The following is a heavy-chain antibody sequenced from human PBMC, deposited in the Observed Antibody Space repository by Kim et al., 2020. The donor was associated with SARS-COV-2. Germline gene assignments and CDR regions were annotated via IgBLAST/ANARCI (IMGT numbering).Heavy chain of an antibody. J-gene: IGHJ4*02. D-gene: IGHD4-17*01. V-gene: IGHV3-33*01. CDR3: ARDDYGDYIAFVY. Sequence: YADSVKGRFTISRDNSKNTLYLQMNSLRAEDTAVYYCARDDYGDYIAFVYWGQGTLVTVSS.